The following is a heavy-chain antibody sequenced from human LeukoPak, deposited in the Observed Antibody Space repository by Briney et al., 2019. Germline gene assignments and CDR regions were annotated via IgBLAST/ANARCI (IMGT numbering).Heavy chain of an antibody. CDR1: GFTFHDYG. V-gene: IGHV3-20*04. J-gene: IGHJ4*02. CDR2: INWNGVST. Sequence: PGGSLRLSCAASGFTFHDYGMSWVRQAPGKGLEWVSTINWNGVSTGYADSVKGRFTISRDNAKNSLYLQMNSLRAEDTALYYCARGILYYYDSSGYYSYFDYWGQGTLVTVSS. D-gene: IGHD3-22*01. CDR3: ARGILYYYDSSGYYSYFDY.